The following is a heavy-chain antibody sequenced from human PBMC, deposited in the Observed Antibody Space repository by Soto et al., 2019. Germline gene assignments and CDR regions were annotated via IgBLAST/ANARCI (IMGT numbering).Heavy chain of an antibody. D-gene: IGHD3-10*01. CDR3: ARDRSGAMVRGVINYGMDV. V-gene: IGHV4-30-4*01. J-gene: IGHJ6*02. Sequence: SETLSLTCTVSGGSISSGDYYWSWIRQPPEKGLEWIGYIYYSGSTYYNHSLKSRVTISVDTSKNQFSLKLSSVTAADTAVYYCARDRSGAMVRGVINYGMDVWGQGTTVTVSS. CDR1: GGSISSGDYY. CDR2: IYYSGST.